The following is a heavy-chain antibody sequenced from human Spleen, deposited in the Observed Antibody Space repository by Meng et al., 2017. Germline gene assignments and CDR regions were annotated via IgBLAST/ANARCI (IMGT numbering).Heavy chain of an antibody. CDR3: ARSDWFDP. V-gene: IGHV3-74*01. CDR1: GFTFSSSW. CDR2: IRFDGSIT. J-gene: IGHJ5*02. Sequence: GESLKISCAASGFTFSSSWMHWVRQAPGKGLVWVSRIRFDGSITGYADSVKGRFTISRDNAKNTMYLQMNSLRAEDTAVYYCARSDWFDPWGQGTAVTVSS.